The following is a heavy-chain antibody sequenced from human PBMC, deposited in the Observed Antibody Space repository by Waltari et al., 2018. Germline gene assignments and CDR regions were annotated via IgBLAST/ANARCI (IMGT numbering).Heavy chain of an antibody. CDR1: GGNLGKYS. CDR3: ARGAAAWDNGGYNYYWYFDL. Sequence: QVQLVQSGAEVKKPGSSVKVSCKASGGNLGKYSFSWVRQAPGQGLEWMGGILPIVDKTNYGQKFQGRLTITADDSTTTVYMDLSSLRSDDTAVYYCARGAAAWDNGGYNYYWYFDLWGRGTLVTVSS. V-gene: IGHV1-69*12. J-gene: IGHJ2*01. CDR2: ILPIVDKT. D-gene: IGHD3-22*01.